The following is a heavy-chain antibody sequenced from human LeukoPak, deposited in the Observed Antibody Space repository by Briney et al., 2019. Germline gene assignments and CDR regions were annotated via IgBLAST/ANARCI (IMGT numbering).Heavy chain of an antibody. V-gene: IGHV3-7*03. D-gene: IGHD3-10*01. CDR2: IKQGGSEK. J-gene: IGHJ5*02. CDR1: GSTFSTYW. CDR3: TTAASTMVIRFDP. Sequence: SGGSLRLSCAASGSTFSTYWMSWVRQAPGKGLEWVANIKQGGSEKYYVDSVKGRFTISRDNAKNSLYLQMNSLKTEDTAVYYCTTAASTMVIRFDPWGQGTLVTVSS.